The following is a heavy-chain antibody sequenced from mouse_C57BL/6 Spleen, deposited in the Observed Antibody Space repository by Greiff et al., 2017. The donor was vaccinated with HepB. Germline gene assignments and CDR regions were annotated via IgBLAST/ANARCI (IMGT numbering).Heavy chain of an antibody. D-gene: IGHD1-1*01. CDR2: IWRGGST. CDR1: GFSLTSYG. J-gene: IGHJ4*01. V-gene: IGHV2-5*01. Sequence: VQLVESGPGLVQPSQSLSITCTVSGFSLTSYGVHWVRQSPGKGLEWLGVIWRGGSTGYNAAFMSRLSITKDNSKSQVFFKMNSLQADDTAIYYCAKKSSYYYGSSHYAMDYWGQGTSVTVSS. CDR3: AKKSSYYYGSSHYAMDY.